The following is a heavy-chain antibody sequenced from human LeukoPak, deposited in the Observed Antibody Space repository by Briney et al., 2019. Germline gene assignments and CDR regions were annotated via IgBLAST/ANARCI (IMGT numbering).Heavy chain of an antibody. CDR1: GGSISGFEYY. J-gene: IGHJ4*02. V-gene: IGHV4-39*07. Sequence: SETLPLTCTVSGGSISGFEYYWGWIRQPPGKGLEWIGCIYSSGRTHYSPSLRSRVSISTDMSQNQFSLKLSSVTAADTAVYYCARRNGQDIVATFRRRYYFDYWGQGTLVTVSS. CDR2: IYSSGRT. CDR3: ARRNGQDIVATFRRRYYFDY. D-gene: IGHD5-12*01.